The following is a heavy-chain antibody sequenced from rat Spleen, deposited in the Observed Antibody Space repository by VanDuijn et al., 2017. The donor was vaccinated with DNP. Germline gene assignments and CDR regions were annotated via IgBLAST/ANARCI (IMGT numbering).Heavy chain of an antibody. CDR1: GFTFSDFY. J-gene: IGHJ3*01. D-gene: IGHD1-12*02. CDR3: VRPNYHDGSFPAY. CDR2: ISYDGGGT. V-gene: IGHV5-22*01. Sequence: EVQLVESGGGLVQPGRSLKLSCAASGFTFSDFYMAWVRQTPTKGLEWVAYISYDGGGTYNGDSVKGRFTISRDNAKSTLYLQMNGLRSEDMATYYCVRPNYHDGSFPAYWGQGTLVTVSS.